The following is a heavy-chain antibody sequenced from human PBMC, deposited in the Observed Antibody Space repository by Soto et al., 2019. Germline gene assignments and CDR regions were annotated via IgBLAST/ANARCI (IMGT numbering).Heavy chain of an antibody. CDR2: IYYSGST. CDR1: GGSISSSSYY. D-gene: IGHD3-3*01. V-gene: IGHV4-39*01. CDR3: ARQYGLDDGWSFGMEGHNWLDP. J-gene: IGHJ5*02. Sequence: PSETLSLTCTVSGGSISSSSYYWGWIRQPPGKGLEWIGSIYYSGSTYYNPSLKSRVTISVDTSKNQFSLKLSSVTAADTAVYYCARQYGLDDGWSFGMEGHNWLDPWGQGTLVTFSS.